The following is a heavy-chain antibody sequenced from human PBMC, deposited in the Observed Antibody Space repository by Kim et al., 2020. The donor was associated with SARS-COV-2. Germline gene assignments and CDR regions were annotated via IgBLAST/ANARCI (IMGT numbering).Heavy chain of an antibody. CDR3: ARGNPFELFN. Sequence: SETLSLTCAVYGDSFSDYHWNWIRQPPGKGLEWVGEITRSGATNYNPSLKSRVNISVDRAKNQFSLKMTSVSAADTAVYYCARGNPFELFNWGQGTRVTVSS. CDR2: ITRSGAT. V-gene: IGHV4-34*01. J-gene: IGHJ4*02. D-gene: IGHD3-10*01. CDR1: GDSFSDYH.